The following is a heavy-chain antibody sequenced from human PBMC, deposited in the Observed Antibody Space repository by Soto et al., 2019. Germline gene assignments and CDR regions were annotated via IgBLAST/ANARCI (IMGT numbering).Heavy chain of an antibody. CDR1: GGAFNGYY. Sequence: QVHLQQWGAGLLKTSETLSLTCAVNGGAFNGYYWTWIRQSPGKGLQWIGEINHSGTVDYNPSLQSRVTFSIDTSKKQFSLTLTSVTAADTAVYYCARAGAALVRGSIGGFDYWGQGTLVTVSS. V-gene: IGHV4-34*01. J-gene: IGHJ4*02. D-gene: IGHD3-10*01. CDR3: ARAGAALVRGSIGGFDY. CDR2: INHSGTV.